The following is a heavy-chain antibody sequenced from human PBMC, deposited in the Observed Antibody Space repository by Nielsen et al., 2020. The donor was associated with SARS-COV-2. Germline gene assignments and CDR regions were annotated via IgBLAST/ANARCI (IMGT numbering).Heavy chain of an antibody. D-gene: IGHD1-1*01. V-gene: IGHV3-7*03. CDR2: IKQDGSEK. CDR1: GFTFSSYW. Sequence: GGSLRLSCAASGFTFSSYWMSWVRQAPGKGLEWVANIKQDGSEKYYVDSVKGRFTISRDNAKNSLYLQMNSLRAEDTAVYYCARDRYWNDGLRYYYYYGMDVWGQGTTVTVSS. CDR3: ARDRYWNDGLRYYYYYGMDV. J-gene: IGHJ6*02.